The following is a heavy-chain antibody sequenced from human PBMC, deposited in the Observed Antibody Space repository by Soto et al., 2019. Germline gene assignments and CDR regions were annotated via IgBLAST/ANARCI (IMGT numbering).Heavy chain of an antibody. Sequence: SLRLSYAASGFTFSSYGMHWVRQAPGKGLEWVAVISYDGSNKYYADSVKGRFTISRDNSKNTLYLQMNSLRAEDTAVYYCAKDDGAGSYSSFDYWGQGTLVTVSS. V-gene: IGHV3-30*18. D-gene: IGHD1-26*01. CDR1: GFTFSSYG. J-gene: IGHJ4*02. CDR3: AKDDGAGSYSSFDY. CDR2: ISYDGSNK.